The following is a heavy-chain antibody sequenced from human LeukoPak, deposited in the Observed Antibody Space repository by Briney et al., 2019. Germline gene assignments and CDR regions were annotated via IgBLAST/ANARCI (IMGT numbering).Heavy chain of an antibody. CDR3: AKDQGLRYFDWLYDY. CDR2: ISGSGGST. J-gene: IGHJ4*02. D-gene: IGHD3-9*01. Sequence: PGGSLRLSCAVSGFTFSSYAMSWVRHAPGEWLEWVSAISGSGGSTYYADSVKGRFTISRDNSKNTLYLQMNSLRAEDTAVYYCAKDQGLRYFDWLYDYWGQGTLVTVSS. CDR1: GFTFSSYA. V-gene: IGHV3-23*01.